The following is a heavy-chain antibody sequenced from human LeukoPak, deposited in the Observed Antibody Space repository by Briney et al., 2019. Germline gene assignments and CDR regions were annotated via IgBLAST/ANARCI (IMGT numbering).Heavy chain of an antibody. CDR2: IYSGGST. D-gene: IGHD1-26*01. CDR3: ATGSIGVGATGFDC. Sequence: PGGSLRLSCAASGFTVSSNYMSWVRQAPGKGLEWVSVIYSGGSTYYADSVKGRFTISRDNSKNTLYLQMNSLRAEDTAVYYCATGSIGVGATGFDCWGQGTLVTVSS. V-gene: IGHV3-53*01. CDR1: GFTVSSNY. J-gene: IGHJ4*02.